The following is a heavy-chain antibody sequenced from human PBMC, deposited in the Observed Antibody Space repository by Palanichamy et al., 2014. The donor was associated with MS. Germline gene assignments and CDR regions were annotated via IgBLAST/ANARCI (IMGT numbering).Heavy chain of an antibody. Sequence: QVQLQESGPGLVKPSETLSLTCTVSGYSISSGYYWGWIRQPPGKGLEWIGSIYHSGSTYYNPSLKSRVTISVDTSKNQFSLKLSSVTAADTAVYYCTIYYDSSGYSWFDPWGQGTLVTVSS. J-gene: IGHJ5*02. CDR3: TIYYDSSGYSWFDP. CDR2: IYHSGST. D-gene: IGHD3-22*01. V-gene: IGHV4-38-2*02. CDR1: GYSISSGYY.